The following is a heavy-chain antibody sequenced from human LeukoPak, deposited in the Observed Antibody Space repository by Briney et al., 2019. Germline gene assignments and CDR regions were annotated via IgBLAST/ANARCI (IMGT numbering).Heavy chain of an antibody. V-gene: IGHV1-69*04. D-gene: IGHD3-22*01. CDR2: IIPILGIA. CDR3: AREGVGYYGSSGPGDAFDI. Sequence: SVKVSCKASGGTFSSYAISWVRQAPGQGLEWMGRIIPILGIANYAQKFQGRVTITADKSTSTAYMELSSLRSEDTAVYYCAREGVGYYGSSGPGDAFDIWGQGTMVTVSS. CDR1: GGTFSSYA. J-gene: IGHJ3*02.